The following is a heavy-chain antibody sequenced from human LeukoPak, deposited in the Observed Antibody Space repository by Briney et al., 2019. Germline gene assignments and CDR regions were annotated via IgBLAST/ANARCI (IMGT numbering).Heavy chain of an antibody. D-gene: IGHD6-6*01. CDR3: VKDLAARLDY. Sequence: GGSLRLSCAASGFTFSIYWMHGVRQAPGKGLVWVSRINSDASSTTYADSVKGRFTISRDNSKNRLYLQMNSLRAEDTAVYYCVKDLAARLDYWGQGTLVTVSS. V-gene: IGHV3-74*01. CDR2: INSDASST. CDR1: GFTFSIYW. J-gene: IGHJ4*02.